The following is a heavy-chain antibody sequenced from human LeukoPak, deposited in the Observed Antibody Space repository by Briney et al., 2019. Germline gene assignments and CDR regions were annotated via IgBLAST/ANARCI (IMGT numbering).Heavy chain of an antibody. J-gene: IGHJ4*02. Sequence: GGSLRLSCAASGFTFSSYGMHWVRQAPGRGLEWVAVIWYDGSNKYYVDSVKGRFTISRDNSKNTLYLQMSSLRAEDTAVYYCARDSLPLYGSGSGFHYWGQGTPVTVSS. CDR1: GFTFSSYG. CDR3: ARDSLPLYGSGSGFHY. V-gene: IGHV3-33*01. D-gene: IGHD3-10*01. CDR2: IWYDGSNK.